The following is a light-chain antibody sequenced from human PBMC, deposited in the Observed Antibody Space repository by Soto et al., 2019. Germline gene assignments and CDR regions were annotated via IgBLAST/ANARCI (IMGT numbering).Light chain of an antibody. CDR2: NNN. Sequence: QPVLTQPPSASGTPGQRVTIACSGSSSNIGSTTVKWYQQLPGTAPKLLIYNNNQRPSGVPDRFSGSKSGTSASLAISGLQSEDEADYYCAAWDDSLKGVVFGGGTKVTVL. J-gene: IGLJ3*02. CDR1: SSNIGSTT. V-gene: IGLV1-44*01. CDR3: AAWDDSLKGVV.